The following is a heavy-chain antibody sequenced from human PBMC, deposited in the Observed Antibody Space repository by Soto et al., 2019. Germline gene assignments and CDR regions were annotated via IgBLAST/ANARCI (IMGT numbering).Heavy chain of an antibody. D-gene: IGHD3-22*01. V-gene: IGHV4-4*07. J-gene: IGHJ5*02. CDR3: ARDGGGSVVPNWFDP. CDR1: DGSISPYY. CDR2: TDANGYT. Sequence: ENLSHTCSVSDGSISPYYWNWIRQPAGKGLEWIGRTDANGYTNYNPSLKGRVTMSVDTSKNQFSLKVTSVTAADTAMYSCARDGGGSVVPNWFDPWGRGTLVTVSS.